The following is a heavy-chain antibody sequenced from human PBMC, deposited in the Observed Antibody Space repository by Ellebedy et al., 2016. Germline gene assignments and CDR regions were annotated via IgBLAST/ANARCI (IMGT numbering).Heavy chain of an antibody. Sequence: ASVKVSXKASGYTFTSYGISWVRQAPGQGLEWMGWISAYNGNTNYAQKLQGRVTMTRDTSISTAYMELSRLRSDDTAVYYCARVYGELPTYYFDYWGQGTLVTVSS. CDR2: ISAYNGNT. CDR3: ARVYGELPTYYFDY. CDR1: GYTFTSYG. V-gene: IGHV1-18*01. D-gene: IGHD1-26*01. J-gene: IGHJ4*02.